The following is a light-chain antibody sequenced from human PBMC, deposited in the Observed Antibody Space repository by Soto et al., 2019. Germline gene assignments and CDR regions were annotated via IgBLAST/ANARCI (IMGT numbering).Light chain of an antibody. V-gene: IGKV3-20*01. J-gene: IGKJ1*01. CDR1: QSVSAGY. Sequence: VLTQSPGTLSLSPGARATLSCRASQSVSAGYFAWYQQKPGQAPRLLIYETSSRTTGIPDRFIVSGSGTEFTLTISRLEPEDFAVYYCQQYGDSPTFGQGTKVDIK. CDR2: ETS. CDR3: QQYGDSPT.